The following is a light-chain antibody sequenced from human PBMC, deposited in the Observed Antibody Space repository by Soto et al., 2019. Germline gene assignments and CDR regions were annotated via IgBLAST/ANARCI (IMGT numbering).Light chain of an antibody. J-gene: IGKJ4*01. Sequence: EIVLTQSPGTVSLSPGETATLSCRASQTVSSNYLAWYQQKPGQAPRLLIYGTTSRATGVPDRFSGGGSGTAFTLSSSGLDPEPFALYNCQLYGSAPPTFVGGTKVEIK. CDR2: GTT. CDR3: QLYGSAPPT. CDR1: QTVSSNY. V-gene: IGKV3-20*01.